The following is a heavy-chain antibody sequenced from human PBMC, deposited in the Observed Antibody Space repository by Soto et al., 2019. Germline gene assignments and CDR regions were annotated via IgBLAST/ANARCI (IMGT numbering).Heavy chain of an antibody. CDR1: GLTFSDFR. CDR3: ARVENWYDL. D-gene: IGHD3-3*01. J-gene: IGHJ5*02. Sequence: SLRLSCAASGLTFSDFRRHRVRRSPGKGLVWVSRINSDATNTAYADSVKGRFTISRDNAKNMLYLQMNSLRAEDSAVYYCARVENWYDLWGQGTLVTVSS. V-gene: IGHV3-74*01. CDR2: INSDATNT.